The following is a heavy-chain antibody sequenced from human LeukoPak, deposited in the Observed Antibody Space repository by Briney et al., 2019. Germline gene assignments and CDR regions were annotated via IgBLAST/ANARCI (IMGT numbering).Heavy chain of an antibody. D-gene: IGHD3-16*01. V-gene: IGHV3-23*01. CDR3: GKGLYHDYSGIGDY. Sequence: GGSLRLSCAASGFTFSSYAMSWVRQAPGKGLEWVSAVSASVGNTYYADSVKGRFTISRDNSKNTLYLQVNSLRAEDTAVYYCGKGLYHDYSGIGDYWGQGTLVTVSS. CDR2: VSASVGNT. CDR1: GFTFSSYA. J-gene: IGHJ4*02.